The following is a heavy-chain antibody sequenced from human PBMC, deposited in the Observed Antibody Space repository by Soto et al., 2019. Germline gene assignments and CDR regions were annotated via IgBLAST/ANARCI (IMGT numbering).Heavy chain of an antibody. CDR3: TRALSGSYDS. D-gene: IGHD1-26*01. V-gene: IGHV6-1*01. CDR1: GDSVSSKSAA. J-gene: IGHJ5*01. CDR2: TYYRSKWST. Sequence: PSQTLSLTCVISGDSVSSKSAAWNWIRQSPSRGLEWLGRTYYRSKWSTDYAVSVKSRITINPDTSKNQFSLQLNSVTPEDTAVYYCTRALSGSYDSWSQGTLVTVSS.